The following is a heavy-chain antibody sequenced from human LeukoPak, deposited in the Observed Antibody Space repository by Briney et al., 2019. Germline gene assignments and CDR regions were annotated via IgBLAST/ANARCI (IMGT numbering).Heavy chain of an antibody. CDR3: ARDKVTY. J-gene: IGHJ4*02. CDR1: GFTFTNYA. Sequence: LAGGSLRLSCAASGFTFTNYAMSWVRQAPGKGLEWVAHIDKDGSEKYYVDSVEGRFTISRDNAKNSLYLQMNSLRVEDTAVYYCARDKVTYWGRGTLVTVSS. V-gene: IGHV3-7*01. CDR2: IDKDGSEK.